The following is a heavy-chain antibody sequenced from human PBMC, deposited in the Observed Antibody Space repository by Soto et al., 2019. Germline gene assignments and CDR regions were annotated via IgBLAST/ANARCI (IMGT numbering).Heavy chain of an antibody. CDR1: GGSISSYY. D-gene: IGHD2-15*01. J-gene: IGHJ5*02. V-gene: IGHV4-59*01. Sequence: SETLSLTCTVSGGSISSYYWSWIRQPPGKGLEWIGYIYYSGSTNYNPSLKSRVTISVDTSKNQFSLELSSVTAADTAVYYCARGRWQLGFNWFDPWGQGTLVTVSS. CDR2: IYYSGST. CDR3: ARGRWQLGFNWFDP.